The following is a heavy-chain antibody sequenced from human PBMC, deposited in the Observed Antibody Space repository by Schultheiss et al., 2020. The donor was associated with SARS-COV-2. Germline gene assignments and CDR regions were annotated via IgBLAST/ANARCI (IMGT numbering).Heavy chain of an antibody. CDR1: GYTFTGYY. V-gene: IGHV1-2*06. CDR2: INPNSGGT. D-gene: IGHD1-1*01. Sequence: ASVKVSCKASGYTFTGYYMQWVRQAPGQGLEWMGRINPNSGGTNYAQKFQGRVTMTRDTSISTAYMELSRLRSDDTAVYYCATDRWNQGRIDYWGQGTLVTVSS. J-gene: IGHJ4*02. CDR3: ATDRWNQGRIDY.